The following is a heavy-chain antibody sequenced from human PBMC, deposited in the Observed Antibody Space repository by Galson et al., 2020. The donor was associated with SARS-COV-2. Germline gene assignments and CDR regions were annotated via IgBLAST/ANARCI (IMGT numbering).Heavy chain of an antibody. D-gene: IGHD6-19*01. J-gene: IGHJ6*02. CDR2: MNWNGGSI. Sequence: GESLKISCAASGFTFDDYGMSWVRQAPGKGLEWVSGMNWNGGSIGYADSVKGRFTISRDNAKNALYLQMNSLRAEDTALYFCARDPSPRYTSGWSVNYYGMDVWGQGTTVTVSS. CDR3: ARDPSPRYTSGWSVNYYGMDV. CDR1: GFTFDDYG. V-gene: IGHV3-20*04.